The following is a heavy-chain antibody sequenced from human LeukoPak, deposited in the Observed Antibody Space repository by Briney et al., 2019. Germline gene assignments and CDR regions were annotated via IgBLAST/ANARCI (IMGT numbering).Heavy chain of an antibody. J-gene: IGHJ4*02. Sequence: SETLSLTCSVSGDAITGSSYYWGWIRQPPGKGLEWIGSMYYSGSTYSNPSLKSRVTVSADTSKNQFSLKLSSVSAADTAVYYCARQYYDNTGYYYFDYWGQGTLVTVSS. CDR1: GDAITGSSYY. V-gene: IGHV4-39*01. CDR3: ARQYYDNTGYYYFDY. CDR2: MYYSGST. D-gene: IGHD3-22*01.